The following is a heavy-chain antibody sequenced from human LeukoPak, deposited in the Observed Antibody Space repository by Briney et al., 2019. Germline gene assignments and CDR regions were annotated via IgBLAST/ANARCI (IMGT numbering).Heavy chain of an antibody. J-gene: IGHJ4*02. Sequence: ASVKVSCKASGYTFTSYDINWVRQATGQGLEWMGWMNPNSGNTGYAQKFQGRVTMTRNTSISTAYMELSSLRSEDTAVYYCARGNAGYGGAFFDYWGQGTLVTVSS. D-gene: IGHD3-16*01. CDR1: GYTFTSYD. CDR2: MNPNSGNT. CDR3: ARGNAGYGGAFFDY. V-gene: IGHV1-8*01.